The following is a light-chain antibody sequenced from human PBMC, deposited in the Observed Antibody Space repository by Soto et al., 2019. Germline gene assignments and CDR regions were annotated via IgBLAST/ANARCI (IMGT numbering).Light chain of an antibody. CDR3: QQHYSTPPNT. J-gene: IGKJ2*01. CDR1: QSVLYSSNNKNY. Sequence: DIVMTQSPDSLAVSLGERATINCKSSQSVLYSSNNKNYLAWYQQKPGQPPTLLIYWASTRESGVPDRFSGSGSGTDFTLTISSLQAEDVAVYYCQQHYSTPPNTFGQGTKVEIK. V-gene: IGKV4-1*01. CDR2: WAS.